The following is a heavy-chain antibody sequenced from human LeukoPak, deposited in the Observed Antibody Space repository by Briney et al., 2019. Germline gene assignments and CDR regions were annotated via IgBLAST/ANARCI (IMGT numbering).Heavy chain of an antibody. Sequence: GGSLRLSCAASGFTFDDYAMHWVRQAPGKGLEWVSGISWNSGSIGYADSVKGRFTISRDNAKNSLYLQMNSLRAEDTALYYCARLADDKVAGMGAGFDYWGQGTLVTVSS. CDR1: GFTFDDYA. J-gene: IGHJ4*02. V-gene: IGHV3-9*01. CDR3: ARLADDKVAGMGAGFDY. D-gene: IGHD6-19*01. CDR2: ISWNSGSI.